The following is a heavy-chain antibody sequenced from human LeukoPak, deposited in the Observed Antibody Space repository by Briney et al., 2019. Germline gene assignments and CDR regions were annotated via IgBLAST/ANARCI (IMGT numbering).Heavy chain of an antibody. CDR3: AKPRAMTTGVGRYFDL. V-gene: IGHV3-23*01. CDR2: ISGGGENT. Sequence: GGSLRLSCGASGFTFTSYAMSWIRQAPGKGLEWVSAISGGGENTYYGDSVKGRFTISRNNSKNTLYLQMNSLRAEDTATYYCAKPRAMTTGVGRYFDLWGRGTLVTVSS. D-gene: IGHD1-1*01. J-gene: IGHJ2*01. CDR1: GFTFTSYA.